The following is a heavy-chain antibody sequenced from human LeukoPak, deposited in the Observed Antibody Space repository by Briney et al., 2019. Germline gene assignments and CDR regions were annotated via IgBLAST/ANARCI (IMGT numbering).Heavy chain of an antibody. CDR3: AKDRWELRLFDY. CDR1: GFTFSSYA. V-gene: IGHV3-23*01. J-gene: IGHJ4*02. CDR2: ISGSGGST. D-gene: IGHD1-26*01. Sequence: GGSLRLSCAASGFTFSSYAMSCVRQAPGKGLEWVSAISGSGGSTYYADSVKGRFTISRDNSKNTLYLQMNSLRAEDTAVYYCAKDRWELRLFDYWGQGTLVTVSS.